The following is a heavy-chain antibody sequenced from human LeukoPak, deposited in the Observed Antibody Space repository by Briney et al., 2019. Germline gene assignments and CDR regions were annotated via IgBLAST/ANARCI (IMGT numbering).Heavy chain of an antibody. CDR1: GFTFSSYA. Sequence: GVSLRLSCAASGFTFSSYARSWVRQAPGKGLEGGSAISGSGGSTYYADSVKGRLTLSRDNSKNTLYLQMNSRRAEHPAVYYCAKDGYFDSWGQGTLVTVSS. J-gene: IGHJ4*02. CDR3: AKDGYFDS. V-gene: IGHV3-23*01. CDR2: ISGSGGST.